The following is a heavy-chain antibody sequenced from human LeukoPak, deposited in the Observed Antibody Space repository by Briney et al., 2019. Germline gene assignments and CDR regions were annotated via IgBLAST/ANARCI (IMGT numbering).Heavy chain of an antibody. CDR3: ARGYGDYINWYFDL. CDR2: INHSGST. CDR1: GGSFSAYY. Sequence: SETLSLTCAAYGGSFSAYYWSWIRQPPGKGLEWIGEINHSGSTNYNPSLKSRVTISVDTSKNQFSLKLSSVTAADTAVYYCARGYGDYINWYFDLWGRGTLVTVSS. D-gene: IGHD4-17*01. J-gene: IGHJ2*01. V-gene: IGHV4-34*01.